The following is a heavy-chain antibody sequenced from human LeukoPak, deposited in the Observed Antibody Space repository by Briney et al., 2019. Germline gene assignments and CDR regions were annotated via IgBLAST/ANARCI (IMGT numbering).Heavy chain of an antibody. Sequence: HAGGSLRLSCAASGFTFSSYAMSWVRQAPGKGLEWVSAISGSGGSTYYADSVKGRFTISRDNSKNTLYLQMNSLRAEDTAVYYCAKGRGHCSGGSCYPTYFDYWGQGTLVTVSS. CDR2: ISGSGGST. CDR1: GFTFSSYA. CDR3: AKGRGHCSGGSCYPTYFDY. J-gene: IGHJ4*02. D-gene: IGHD2-15*01. V-gene: IGHV3-23*01.